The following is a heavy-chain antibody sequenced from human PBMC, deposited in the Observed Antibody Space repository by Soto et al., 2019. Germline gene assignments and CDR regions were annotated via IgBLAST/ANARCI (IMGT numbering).Heavy chain of an antibody. CDR3: ARGPKVTTGFDC. CDR1: GYTFTSYD. CDR2: MNPNSGNT. J-gene: IGHJ4*02. V-gene: IGHV1-8*01. D-gene: IGHD1-1*01. Sequence: QVQLVQSGAEVKKPGASVKVSCKASGYTFTSYDINWVRQATGQGLEWMGWMNPNSGNTGYAQKFQGRVTMTRNTSRSTADKELSDLSSEDTAVYYCARGPKVTTGFDCWGQGTLVTASS.